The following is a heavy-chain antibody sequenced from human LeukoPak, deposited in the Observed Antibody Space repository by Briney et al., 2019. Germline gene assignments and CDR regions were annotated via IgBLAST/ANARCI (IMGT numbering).Heavy chain of an antibody. CDR3: ATGPVWSGYNDY. CDR1: GYTFTSYD. D-gene: IGHD3-3*01. J-gene: IGHJ4*02. CDR2: MNPNSGNT. Sequence: GASVKVSCKASGYTFTSYDINWVRQATGQGLEWMGWMNPNSGNTGYAQKFQGRVTMTRNTSISTAYMELSSLRSEDTAVYYCATGPVWSGYNDYWGQGTLVTVSS. V-gene: IGHV1-8*01.